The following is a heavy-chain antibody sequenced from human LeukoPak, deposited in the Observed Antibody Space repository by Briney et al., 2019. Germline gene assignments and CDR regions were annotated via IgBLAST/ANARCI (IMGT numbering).Heavy chain of an antibody. D-gene: IGHD6-6*01. V-gene: IGHV3-30*02. J-gene: IGHJ6*03. CDR2: IRYDGSNK. CDR3: AGAARAARPGHYYYYMDV. CDR1: GFTFSSYG. Sequence: GGSLRLSCAASGFTFSSYGMHWVRQAPGKGLEGVAFIRYDGSNKYYADSVKGRFTISRDNSKNTLYLQMNSLRAEDTAVYYCAGAARAARPGHYYYYMDVWGKGTTVTVSS.